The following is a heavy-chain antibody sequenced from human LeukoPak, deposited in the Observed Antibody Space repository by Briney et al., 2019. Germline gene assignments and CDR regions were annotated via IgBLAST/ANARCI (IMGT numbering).Heavy chain of an antibody. CDR1: GGTFSSYA. Sequence: SVKVSCKASGGTFSSYAISWVRQAPGQGLEWMGGIIPIFGTANYAQKFQGRVTITADESTSTAYMELSSLRSEDTAVYYCARDMRRAQLVGDIDWFDPWGQGTLVTVSS. V-gene: IGHV1-69*13. J-gene: IGHJ5*02. CDR3: ARDMRRAQLVGDIDWFDP. D-gene: IGHD6-6*01. CDR2: IIPIFGTA.